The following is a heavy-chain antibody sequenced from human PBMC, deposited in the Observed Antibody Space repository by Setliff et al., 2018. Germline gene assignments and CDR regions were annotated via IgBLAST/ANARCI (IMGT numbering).Heavy chain of an antibody. D-gene: IGHD6-19*01. V-gene: IGHV3-23*01. CDR2: ISGDSVSI. Sequence: GGSLRLSCVGSDFTFSNSAMSWVRQAPGKGLEWVSAISGDSVSIYYADSVRGRFTISRDNSKNTLYLQMNNLRDEDTAVYYCANHNPARWAVYTTPIDSWGQGTLVTVSS. CDR1: DFTFSNSA. CDR3: ANHNPARWAVYTTPIDS. J-gene: IGHJ4*02.